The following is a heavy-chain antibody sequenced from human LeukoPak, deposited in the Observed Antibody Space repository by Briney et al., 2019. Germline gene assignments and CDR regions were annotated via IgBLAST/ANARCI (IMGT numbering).Heavy chain of an antibody. V-gene: IGHV3-23*01. D-gene: IGHD2-15*01. CDR1: GFTFSSYA. CDR2: ISNSGGDT. CDR3: AQQLGYCSGGTCYFTY. J-gene: IGHJ1*01. Sequence: GGSLRLPCAASGFTFSSYAMSWVRQAPGKGLEWVAAISNSGGDTFYSDSGKGRFTIARDNSKNTLYLQMNSLRVDDTAVYYCAQQLGYCSGGTCYFTYWGQGTLVTVSS.